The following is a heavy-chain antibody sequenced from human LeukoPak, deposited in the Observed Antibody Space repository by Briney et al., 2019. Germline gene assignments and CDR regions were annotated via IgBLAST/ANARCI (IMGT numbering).Heavy chain of an antibody. J-gene: IGHJ4*02. CDR3: TRGWGGSGPGDF. CDR2: IKQDGSEK. Sequence: PGGSLRLSCVVSGFTFSTYWMSWVRQAPGKGLEWVANIKQDGSEKYYVDSVKGRFTISRDNAKNSLYLQVDSLGDEDTGVYYCTRGWGGSGPGDFWGQGTLVTVSS. CDR1: GFTFSTYW. V-gene: IGHV3-7*01. D-gene: IGHD6-19*01.